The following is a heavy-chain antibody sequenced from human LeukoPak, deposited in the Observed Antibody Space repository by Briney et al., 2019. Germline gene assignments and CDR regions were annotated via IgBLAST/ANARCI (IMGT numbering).Heavy chain of an antibody. D-gene: IGHD6-19*01. V-gene: IGHV3-21*01. J-gene: IGHJ4*02. CDR3: ARVCIGWYRTLGY. Sequence: PGGSLRLSCAASGFTFSSYSMNWVRPAPGKGLEWVSSISSSSSYIYYADSVKGRFTISRDNAKNSLYLQMNSLRAEDTAVYYCARVCIGWYRTLGYWGQGTLVTVSS. CDR2: ISSSSSYI. CDR1: GFTFSSYS.